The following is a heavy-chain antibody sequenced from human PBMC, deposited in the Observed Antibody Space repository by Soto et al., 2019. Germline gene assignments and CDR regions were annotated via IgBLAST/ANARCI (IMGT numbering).Heavy chain of an antibody. CDR2: IYSGGST. CDR1: GFTVSSNY. D-gene: IGHD3-22*01. J-gene: IGHJ4*02. V-gene: IGHV3-66*01. Sequence: EVQLVESGGGLVQPGGSLRLSCAASGFTVSSNYMSWVRQAPGKGLEWVSVIYSGGSTYYADSVKGRFTISRDNSKXXLYLQMNSLRAEDTAVYYYVMSGSGYCPPWYYFDYWGEGNLVTVSS. CDR3: VMSGSGYCPPWYYFDY.